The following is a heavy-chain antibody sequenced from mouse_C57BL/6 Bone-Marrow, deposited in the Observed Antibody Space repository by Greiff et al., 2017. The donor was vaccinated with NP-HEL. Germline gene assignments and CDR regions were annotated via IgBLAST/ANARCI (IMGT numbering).Heavy chain of an antibody. J-gene: IGHJ1*03. CDR2: IRLKSDNYAT. Sequence: EVNLVESGGGLVQPGGSMKLSCVASGFTFSNYWMNWVRQSPEKGLEWVAQIRLKSDNYATHYAESVKGRFTISRDDSKSSVYLQMNNLRAEDTGIYYCTRYGRGYFDVWGTGTTVTVSS. D-gene: IGHD1-1*01. CDR3: TRYGRGYFDV. V-gene: IGHV6-3*01. CDR1: GFTFSNYW.